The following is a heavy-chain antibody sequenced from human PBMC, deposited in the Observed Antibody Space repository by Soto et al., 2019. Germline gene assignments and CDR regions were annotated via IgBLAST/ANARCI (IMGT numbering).Heavy chain of an antibody. CDR2: ISAFNGNT. CDR3: ARGVIPDASRPVFDY. J-gene: IGHJ4*02. V-gene: IGHV1-18*01. D-gene: IGHD2-2*01. CDR1: GYTFISYC. Sequence: ASVKVSCKASGYTFISYCSSCVRHAPGQGLEWMGWISAFNGNTNYAQRLQGRVTMTTDTSTSTAYMEVRSLTSDDTAVYYCARGVIPDASRPVFDYWGQGTLVTVSS.